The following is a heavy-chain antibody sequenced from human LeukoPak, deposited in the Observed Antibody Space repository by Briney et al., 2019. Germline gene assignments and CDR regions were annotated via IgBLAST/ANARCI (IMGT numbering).Heavy chain of an antibody. CDR2: INPNSGGT. Sequence: ASVKVSCKASGYTFTGYYMHWVRQAPGQGLEWMGWINPNSGGTNYAQKFQGRVTITADESTSTAYMELSSLRSEDTAVYYCARDLATRDGYFDYWGQGTLVTVSS. J-gene: IGHJ4*02. V-gene: IGHV1-2*02. CDR3: ARDLATRDGYFDY. CDR1: GYTFTGYY. D-gene: IGHD5-24*01.